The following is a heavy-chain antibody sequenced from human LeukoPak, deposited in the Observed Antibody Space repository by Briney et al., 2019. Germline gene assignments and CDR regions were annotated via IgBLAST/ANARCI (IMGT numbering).Heavy chain of an antibody. J-gene: IGHJ4*02. V-gene: IGHV1-2*02. CDR3: ARDRGYCSSTSCYTTFDY. Sequence: VASVKVSCKASGYTFTGYYMHWVRQAPGQGLEWMGWINPNSGGTNYAQKFQGRVTMTRDTSISTAYMELSRLRSDDTAVYYCARDRGYCSSTSCYTTFDYWGQGTLVTVSS. D-gene: IGHD2-2*02. CDR2: INPNSGGT. CDR1: GYTFTGYY.